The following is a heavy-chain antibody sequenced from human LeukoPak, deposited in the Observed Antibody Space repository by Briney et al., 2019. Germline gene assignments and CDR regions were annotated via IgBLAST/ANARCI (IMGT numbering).Heavy chain of an antibody. J-gene: IGHJ5*02. CDR3: ARDHPTFYGSGSWIWFDP. D-gene: IGHD3-10*01. CDR1: GGTFSSYA. CDR2: IIPILGIA. Sequence: SVKVSCKASGGTFSSYAISWVRQAPEQGLEWMGRIIPILGIANYAQKFQGRVTITADKPTSTAYMELSSLRSEDTAVYYCARDHPTFYGSGSWIWFDPWGQGTLVTVSS. V-gene: IGHV1-69*04.